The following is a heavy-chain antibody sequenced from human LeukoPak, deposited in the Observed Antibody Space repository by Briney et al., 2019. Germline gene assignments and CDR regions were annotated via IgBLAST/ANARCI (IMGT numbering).Heavy chain of an antibody. D-gene: IGHD6-19*01. V-gene: IGHV1-69*06. CDR3: ARSYSSGWYGGEDY. CDR2: IIPIFGTA. Sequence: ASVKVSCKASGGTFSSYAISWVRQAPGQGLEWRGGIIPIFGTANYAQKFQGRVTITADKSTSTAYVELSSLRSEDTAVYYCARSYSSGWYGGEDYWGQGTLVTVSS. CDR1: GGTFSSYA. J-gene: IGHJ4*02.